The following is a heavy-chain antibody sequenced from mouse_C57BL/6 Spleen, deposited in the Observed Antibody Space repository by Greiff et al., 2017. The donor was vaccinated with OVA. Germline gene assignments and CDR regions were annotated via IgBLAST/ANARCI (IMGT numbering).Heavy chain of an antibody. CDR3: ARGGHDGYYVWFAY. CDR2: IYPGDGDT. D-gene: IGHD2-3*01. J-gene: IGHJ3*01. V-gene: IGHV1-82*01. Sequence: VMLVESGPELVKPGASVKISCKASGYAFSSSWMNWVKQRPGKGLEWIGRIYPGDGDTNYNGKFKGKATLTADKSSSTAYMQLSSLTSEDSAVYFCARGGHDGYYVWFAYWGQGTLVTVSA. CDR1: GYAFSSSW.